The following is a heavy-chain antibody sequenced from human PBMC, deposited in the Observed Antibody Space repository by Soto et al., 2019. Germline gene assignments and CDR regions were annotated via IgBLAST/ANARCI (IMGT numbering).Heavy chain of an antibody. Sequence: QVQLQESGPGLVKPSQTLSLTCTVSGGSISSGGYYWSWIRQHPGKGLEWIGYIYYSGSTYYNPSLKSRVTISVDTSKNQFSLKLSSVTAADTAVYYCARDFTPFDAAAGTGNWFDPWGQGTLVTVSS. J-gene: IGHJ5*02. D-gene: IGHD6-13*01. V-gene: IGHV4-31*03. CDR1: GGSISSGGYY. CDR3: ARDFTPFDAAAGTGNWFDP. CDR2: IYYSGST.